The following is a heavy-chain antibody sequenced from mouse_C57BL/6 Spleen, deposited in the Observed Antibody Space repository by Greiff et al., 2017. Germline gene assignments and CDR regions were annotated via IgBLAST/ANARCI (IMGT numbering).Heavy chain of an antibody. CDR2: IDPEDGDT. V-gene: IGHV14-1*01. CDR1: GFNIKDYY. D-gene: IGHD2-3*01. Sequence: EVQLQQSGAELVRPGASVKLSCPASGFNIKDYYMHWVKQRPEQGLEWIGRIDPEDGDTEYAPKFQGKATLTADTSSNTAYLQLIRLPSEDTSVYYCTTVYDGYYVAWFAYWGQGALVTVSA. CDR3: TTVYDGYYVAWFAY. J-gene: IGHJ3*01.